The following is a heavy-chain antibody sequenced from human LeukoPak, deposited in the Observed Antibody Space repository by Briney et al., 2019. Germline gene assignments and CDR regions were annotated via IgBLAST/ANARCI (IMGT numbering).Heavy chain of an antibody. Sequence: PGGSLRLSCAASGFTFSSYWMSWVRQAPGKGLEWVANIKYDGSEKYYVDSVKGRFTISRDNAKNSPYLQMDSLRAEDTAVFYCVRGYSNWGQGTLVTVSS. J-gene: IGHJ4*02. D-gene: IGHD6-13*01. V-gene: IGHV3-7*01. CDR1: GFTFSSYW. CDR2: IKYDGSEK. CDR3: VRGYSN.